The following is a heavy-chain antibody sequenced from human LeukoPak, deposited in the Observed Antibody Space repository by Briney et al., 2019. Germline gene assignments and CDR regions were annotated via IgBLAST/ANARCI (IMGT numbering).Heavy chain of an antibody. CDR1: GGSISSSNW. V-gene: IGHV4-4*02. Sequence: SETLSLTCAVSGGSISSSNWRSWVRPPPGKGLEWIGEIYHSGSTNYNPSLKSRVTISVDKSKNQFSLKLSSVTAADAAVYYCARDDHIVVVPAAMNSGGYYYYYGMDVWGKGTTVTVSS. J-gene: IGHJ6*04. D-gene: IGHD2-2*01. CDR2: IYHSGST. CDR3: ARDDHIVVVPAAMNSGGYYYYYGMDV.